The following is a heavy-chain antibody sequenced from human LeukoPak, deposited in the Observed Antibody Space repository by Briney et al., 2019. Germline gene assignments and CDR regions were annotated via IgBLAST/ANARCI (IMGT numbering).Heavy chain of an antibody. J-gene: IGHJ6*03. Sequence: PGGSLRLSCAASGFTFDDYAMHWVRQAPGKGLEWVSGISWNSGSIGYADSVKGRFTISRDNAKNSLYLQMNSLRAEDMALYYCAKGGSPRGYYYYYMDVWGKGTTVTVSS. D-gene: IGHD1-26*01. V-gene: IGHV3-9*03. CDR1: GFTFDDYA. CDR3: AKGGSPRGYYYYYMDV. CDR2: ISWNSGSI.